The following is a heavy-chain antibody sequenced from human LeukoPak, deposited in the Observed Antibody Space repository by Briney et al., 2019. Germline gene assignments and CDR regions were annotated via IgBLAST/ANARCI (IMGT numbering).Heavy chain of an antibody. V-gene: IGHV1-18*01. D-gene: IGHD3-3*01. CDR1: GYTFTSYG. J-gene: IGHJ4*02. CDR2: ISAYNGNT. CDR3: ARSPGITIFGVVISSFDY. Sequence: ASVKVSCKASGYTFTSYGISWVRQAPGQGLEWMGWISAYNGNTNYAQKLQGRVTMTTDTSTSTAYMELRSLRSDDTAVYYCARSPGITIFGVVISSFDYWGQGTLVTVSS.